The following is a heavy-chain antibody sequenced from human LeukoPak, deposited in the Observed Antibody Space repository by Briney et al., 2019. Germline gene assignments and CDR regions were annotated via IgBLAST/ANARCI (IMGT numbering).Heavy chain of an antibody. V-gene: IGHV1-2*02. Sequence: ASVKVSCKASGYTFTGYYMHWVRQAPGQGLEWMGWINPNSGGTNYAQKFQGRVTMTRDTSISTAYMELSRLRSDDTAVYYCARVSGGPAAIVDWFDPWGQGTLVTVSS. CDR1: GYTFTGYY. D-gene: IGHD2-2*01. CDR2: INPNSGGT. J-gene: IGHJ5*02. CDR3: ARVSGGPAAIVDWFDP.